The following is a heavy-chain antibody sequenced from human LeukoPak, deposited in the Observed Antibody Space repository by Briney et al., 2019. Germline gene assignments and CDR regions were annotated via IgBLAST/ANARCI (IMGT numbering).Heavy chain of an antibody. J-gene: IGHJ5*02. V-gene: IGHV1-8*02. D-gene: IGHD5-24*01. CDR3: ASWGMATTDNWFDP. CDR1: GGTFSSYA. CDR2: MNPNSGNT. Sequence: ASVKVSCTASGGTFSSYAINWVRQATGQGLEWMGWMNPNSGNTGYAQKFQGRVTMTRNTSISTAYMELSSLRSEDTAVYYCASWGMATTDNWFDPWGQGTLVTVSS.